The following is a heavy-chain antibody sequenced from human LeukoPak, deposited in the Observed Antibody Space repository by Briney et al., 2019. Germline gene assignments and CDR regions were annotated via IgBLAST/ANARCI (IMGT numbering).Heavy chain of an antibody. D-gene: IGHD5-12*01. CDR1: GYSYPSYW. J-gene: IGHJ4*02. CDR2: IYTYDSDT. Sequence: PGESLKISLNASGYSYPSYWIDRVRQMPGKGLEWMGIIYTYDSDTRYSPSFQGQVTISADKSISTAYLQWSNLKASDTSMYYCARPIGYSAWNPDYWGQGTLVTVSS. V-gene: IGHV5-51*01. CDR3: ARPIGYSAWNPDY.